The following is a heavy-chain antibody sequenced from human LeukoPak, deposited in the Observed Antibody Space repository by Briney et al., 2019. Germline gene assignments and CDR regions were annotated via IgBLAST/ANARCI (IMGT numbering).Heavy chain of an antibody. D-gene: IGHD6-19*01. CDR1: GGSISSYY. Sequence: SSETLSLTCTVSGGSISSYYWSWIRQPPGKGLEWIGYIYYSGSTNYNPSLKSRVTISVDTSKNQFSLKLSSVTAADTAVYYCARDSGGWYPGRMDVWGKGTTVTVS. CDR2: IYYSGST. V-gene: IGHV4-59*12. J-gene: IGHJ6*03. CDR3: ARDSGGWYPGRMDV.